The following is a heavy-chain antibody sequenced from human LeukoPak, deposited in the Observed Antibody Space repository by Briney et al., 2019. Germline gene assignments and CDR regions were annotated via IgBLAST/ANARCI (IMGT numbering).Heavy chain of an antibody. CDR2: IGYDGSNK. CDR1: GFTFSDYG. J-gene: IGHJ4*02. V-gene: IGHV3-33*01. D-gene: IGHD6-13*01. Sequence: GGSLRLSCATSGFTFSDYGMHWVRQAPGKGLEWVAVIGYDGSNKYYADSVKGRFTISRDNSKNTLYLQMNSLRAEDTAVYYCARRMAAAGTGGGDYWGQGTLVTVSS. CDR3: ARRMAAAGTGGGDY.